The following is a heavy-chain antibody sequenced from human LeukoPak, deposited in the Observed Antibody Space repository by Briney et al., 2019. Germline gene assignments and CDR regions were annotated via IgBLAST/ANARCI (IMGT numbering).Heavy chain of an antibody. D-gene: IGHD5-24*01. J-gene: IGHJ4*02. V-gene: IGHV3-66*02. Sequence: GGPLSLSCAASGFTVSRNNLSWAGQPPGRGLEWVSVINSGGSKYYADSVKGRFTISRDNSKNTPYLQMNSLRAEDTAVYYCAKDLERWLDNYWGQGTLVTASS. CDR3: AKDLERWLDNY. CDR1: GFTVSRNN. CDR2: INSGGSK.